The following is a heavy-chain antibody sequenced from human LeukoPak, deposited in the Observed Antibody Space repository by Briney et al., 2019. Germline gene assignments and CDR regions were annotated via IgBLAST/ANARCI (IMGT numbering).Heavy chain of an antibody. Sequence: ASVKVSCKASGHTFTDYYLHWLRQDPGQGLEWVGWINPNSAGTEYAQEVQVRVTMTRDTSNSTAYMELSRLQPDDTAVYYCARAAWSATSKFDSWGQGTRVTVST. D-gene: IGHD6-13*01. CDR1: GHTFTDYY. V-gene: IGHV1-2*02. CDR3: ARAAWSATSKFDS. J-gene: IGHJ5*01. CDR2: INPNSAGT.